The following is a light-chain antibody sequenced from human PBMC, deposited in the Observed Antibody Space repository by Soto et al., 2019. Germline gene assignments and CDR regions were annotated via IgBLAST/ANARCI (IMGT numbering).Light chain of an antibody. CDR1: QSVSRN. J-gene: IGKJ1*01. Sequence: EIVLTQSPGSLSLSPGERATLSCRASQSVSRNLAWYQQKPGQAPRLLIYGASTRATGIPARFSGSGSGTEFTLTISSLQSEDFAVYYCQQYNNWPPWTFGQGTKV. CDR2: GAS. CDR3: QQYNNWPPWT. V-gene: IGKV3-15*01.